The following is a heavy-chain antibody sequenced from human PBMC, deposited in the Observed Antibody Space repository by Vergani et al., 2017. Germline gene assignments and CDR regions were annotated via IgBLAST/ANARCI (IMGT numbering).Heavy chain of an antibody. CDR2: ISYDGDRR. D-gene: IGHD4-11*01. Sequence: QVHLVESGGGVVQPGSSLTLSCVASGFSFRGHGMPWVRQAPGKGLEWVAMISYDGDRRDYGDFAKGRFSHSRDSSKTVYLQMNSLRVEDTAMYFCAKDLSYSTARPHFDSRGQGTLVAVSS. CDR1: GFSFRGHG. V-gene: IGHV3-30*18. J-gene: IGHJ4*02. CDR3: AKDLSYSTARPHFDS.